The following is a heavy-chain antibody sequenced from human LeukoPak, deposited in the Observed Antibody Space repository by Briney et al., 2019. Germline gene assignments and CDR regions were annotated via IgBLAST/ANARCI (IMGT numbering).Heavy chain of an antibody. J-gene: IGHJ3*02. CDR1: GGSISSGGYY. CDR2: IYYSGST. Sequence: SETLSLTCTASGGSISSGGYYWSWIRQHPGKGLEWIGYIYYSGSTNYNPSLKSRVTISVDTSKNQFSLKLSSVTAANTAVYYCAREGIVVVGNAFDIWGQGTMVTVSS. CDR3: AREGIVVVGNAFDI. V-gene: IGHV4-31*03. D-gene: IGHD2-15*01.